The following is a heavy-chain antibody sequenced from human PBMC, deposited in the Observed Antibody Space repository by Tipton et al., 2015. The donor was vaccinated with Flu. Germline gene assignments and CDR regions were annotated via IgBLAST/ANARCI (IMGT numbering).Heavy chain of an antibody. CDR2: IYRGDRT. V-gene: IGHV3-53*01. Sequence: GSLRLSCEASGFTVSTNYMGWVRQAPGKGLEWVSVIYRGDRTYYADAVKGRFTTSRDNSKNTLYVQMNSLRVEDTAVYYCARVREADYAYGMDVWGQGTTVTVSS. D-gene: IGHD3-16*01. CDR1: GFTVSTNY. J-gene: IGHJ6*02. CDR3: ARVREADYAYGMDV.